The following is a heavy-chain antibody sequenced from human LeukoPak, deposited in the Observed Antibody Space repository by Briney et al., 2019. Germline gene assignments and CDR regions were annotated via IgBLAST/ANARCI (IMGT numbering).Heavy chain of an antibody. J-gene: IGHJ4*02. CDR3: ARWGIAVAFDY. D-gene: IGHD6-19*01. CDR2: IYHSGST. Sequence: SETLSLTCTVSGYSISSGYYWGWLRQPPGKGLEWIGSIYHSGSTYYNPSLKSRVTISVDTSKNQFSLKLSSVTAADTAVYYCARWGIAVAFDYWGQGTLVTVSS. CDR1: GYSISSGYY. V-gene: IGHV4-38-2*02.